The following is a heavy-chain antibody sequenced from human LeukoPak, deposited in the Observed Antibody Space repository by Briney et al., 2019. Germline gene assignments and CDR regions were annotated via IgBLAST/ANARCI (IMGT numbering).Heavy chain of an antibody. D-gene: IGHD5-18*01. CDR1: GGSFSGYY. CDR2: INHSGST. V-gene: IGHV4-34*01. Sequence: SETLSLTWAVYGGSFSGYYWSWIRQPPGKGLEWIGEINHSGSTNYNPSLKSRVTISVDTSKNQFSLKLSSVTAADTAVYYCARGRGYSYGLFDYWGQGTLVTVSP. J-gene: IGHJ4*02. CDR3: ARGRGYSYGLFDY.